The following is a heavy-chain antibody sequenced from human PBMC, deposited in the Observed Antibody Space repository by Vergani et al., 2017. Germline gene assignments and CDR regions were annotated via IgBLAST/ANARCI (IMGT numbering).Heavy chain of an antibody. Sequence: QVQLQESGPGLVKPSETLSLTCTVSGGSISSYYWSWIRQPPGKGLEWIGYIYYSGSTNYNPSLKSRVTISLDTSKTQFSLKLSSVTAADTAVYYCARGAYYDRSGYYDDDWGQGTLVTVSS. CDR1: GGSISSYY. CDR2: IYYSGST. V-gene: IGHV4-59*01. D-gene: IGHD3-22*01. J-gene: IGHJ4*02. CDR3: ARGAYYDRSGYYDDD.